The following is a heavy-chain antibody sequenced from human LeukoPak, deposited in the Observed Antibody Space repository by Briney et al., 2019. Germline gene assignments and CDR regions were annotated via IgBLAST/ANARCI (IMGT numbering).Heavy chain of an antibody. Sequence: PGRSLRLSCAASGFTFSSYSMNWVRQAPGKGLEWVSSISSSSSYIYYADSVKGRFTISRDNAKNSLYLQMNSLRAEDTAVYYCARARPGGYGSVHNWFDPWGQGTLVTVSS. D-gene: IGHD3-10*01. J-gene: IGHJ5*02. CDR1: GFTFSSYS. CDR2: ISSSSSYI. CDR3: ARARPGGYGSVHNWFDP. V-gene: IGHV3-21*01.